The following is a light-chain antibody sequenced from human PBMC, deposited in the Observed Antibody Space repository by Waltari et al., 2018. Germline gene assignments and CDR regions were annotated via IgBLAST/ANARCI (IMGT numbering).Light chain of an antibody. CDR2: KAN. CDR1: SRSLSPHSY. V-gene: IGLV8-61*01. J-gene: IGLJ3*02. CDR3: ALYMGSGIGV. Sequence: TVATHDPALSVSPGVIVPLTCSLTSRSLSPHSYPSRYQQSPGQAARTLGYKANARASVVPGRVAGSVLGNTAARTITGAQADDESDYYCALYMGSGIGVFGGGTRLTVL.